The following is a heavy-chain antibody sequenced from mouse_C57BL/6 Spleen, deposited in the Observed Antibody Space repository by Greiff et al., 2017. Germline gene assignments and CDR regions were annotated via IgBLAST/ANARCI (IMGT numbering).Heavy chain of an antibody. Sequence: VQLQQSGAELVRPGTSVKVSCKASGYAFTNYLIEWVTQRPGQGLEWFGVFIPGGGGTNYNEKFKGKATLTADKSSSPASMQLSSLASEDSAVYFCARDGSNYRYAMGYWGQGASVTVSS. D-gene: IGHD2-5*01. J-gene: IGHJ4*01. CDR3: ARDGSNYRYAMGY. CDR1: GYAFTNYL. V-gene: IGHV1-54*01. CDR2: FIPGGGGT.